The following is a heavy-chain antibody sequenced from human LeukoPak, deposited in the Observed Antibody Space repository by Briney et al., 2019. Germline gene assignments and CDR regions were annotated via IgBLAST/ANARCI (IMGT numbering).Heavy chain of an antibody. CDR3: ARARGYYYYMDV. Sequence: PGGSLRLSSAASGFTFSSYWMHWVRQAPGKGLVWVSRINSDGSSTSYADSVKGRFTISRDNAKNTLYLQMNSLRAEDTAVYYCARARGYYYYMDVWGKGTTVTVSS. J-gene: IGHJ6*03. V-gene: IGHV3-74*01. CDR1: GFTFSSYW. CDR2: INSDGSST.